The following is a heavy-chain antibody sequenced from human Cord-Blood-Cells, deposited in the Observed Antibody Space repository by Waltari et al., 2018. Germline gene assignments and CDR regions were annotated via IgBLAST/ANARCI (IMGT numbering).Heavy chain of an antibody. J-gene: IGHJ4*02. CDR1: GYSISSGYY. CDR3: AREDSDVLRYFDWSQFDY. Sequence: QVQLQESGPGLVKPSETLSLTCAVSGYSISSGYYWGWIRQPPGKGLEWIGSIYHSGSTYYNPSLKSRVTISVDTSKNQFSLKLSSVTTADTAVYYCAREDSDVLRYFDWSQFDYWGQGTLVTVSS. D-gene: IGHD3-9*01. V-gene: IGHV4-38-2*02. CDR2: IYHSGST.